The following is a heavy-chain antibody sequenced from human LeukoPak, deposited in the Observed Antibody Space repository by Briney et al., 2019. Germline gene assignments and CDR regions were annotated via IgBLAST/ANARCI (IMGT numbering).Heavy chain of an antibody. CDR2: ISAYDGNT. D-gene: IGHD5-24*01. CDR1: GYTFTSYG. Sequence: AASVKVSCKASGYTFTSYGISWVRQAPGQGLEWMGWISAYDGNTNYAQKLQGRVTMTTDTSTSTAYMELRSLRSDDTAVYYCARGGNGDGYIHVNPFDYWGQGTLVTVSS. V-gene: IGHV1-18*01. J-gene: IGHJ4*02. CDR3: ARGGNGDGYIHVNPFDY.